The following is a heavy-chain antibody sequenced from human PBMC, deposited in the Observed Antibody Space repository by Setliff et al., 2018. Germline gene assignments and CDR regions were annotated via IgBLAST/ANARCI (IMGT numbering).Heavy chain of an antibody. J-gene: IGHJ4*02. CDR1: GASISSYH. CDR2: PSDSGRT. CDR3: ARAPDY. Sequence: SETLSLTCTVSGASISSYHWNWLRQPAGKGLEWIGRPSDSGRTTYNPSLKSRVTMSLDTPKNQFSLKLSSVTAADMAVYYCARAPDYWGQGILVTVS. V-gene: IGHV4-4*07.